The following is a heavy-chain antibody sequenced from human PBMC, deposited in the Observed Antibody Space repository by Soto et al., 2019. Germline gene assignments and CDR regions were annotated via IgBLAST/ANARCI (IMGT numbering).Heavy chain of an antibody. V-gene: IGHV1-69*12. J-gene: IGHJ6*02. D-gene: IGHD5-18*01. Sequence: QVQLVQSGAEVKKPGSSVKVSCKASGGTFSSYAISWVRQAPGQGLEWMGGIIPIFGTANYAQKFQGRVRITGDDSTSTASMELSSLSSEDAAVYYCATQGLPNHSYSGRAVGAQGTAAPASS. CDR3: ATQGLPNHSYSGRAV. CDR2: IIPIFGTA. CDR1: GGTFSSYA.